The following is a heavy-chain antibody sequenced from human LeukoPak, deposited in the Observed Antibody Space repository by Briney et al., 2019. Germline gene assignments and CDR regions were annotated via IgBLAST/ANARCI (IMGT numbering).Heavy chain of an antibody. CDR2: INPNSGGT. V-gene: IGHV1-2*02. Sequence: RASVKVSCKASGYTFTGYYIHWVRQAPGQGLEWMGWINPNSGGTNFAQKFRGRVTLTRDTSINTAYMELSSLRSEDTAVYYCASSAQKYCSGGSCLAFDIWGQGTMVTVSS. CDR3: ASSAQKYCSGGSCLAFDI. D-gene: IGHD2-15*01. CDR1: GYTFTGYY. J-gene: IGHJ3*02.